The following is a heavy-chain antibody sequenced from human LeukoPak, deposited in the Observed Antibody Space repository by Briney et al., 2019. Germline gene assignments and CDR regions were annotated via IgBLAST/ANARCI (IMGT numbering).Heavy chain of an antibody. CDR3: ASGPRPYGSGSYAYYYYYYMDV. Sequence: ASGKVSCTASGYTFTIYGISWVRQAPGQGHEWMGWISAYKGNTSYAKKLQARATMTTDTTTSTAYMELRSLRSDDTAVYYCASGPRPYGSGSYAYYYYYYMDVWGQGTTVTVSS. CDR1: GYTFTIYG. D-gene: IGHD3-10*01. J-gene: IGHJ6*03. CDR2: ISAYKGNT. V-gene: IGHV1-18*01.